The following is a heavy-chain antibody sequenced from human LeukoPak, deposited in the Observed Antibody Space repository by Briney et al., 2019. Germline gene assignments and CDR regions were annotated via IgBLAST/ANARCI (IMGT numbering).Heavy chain of an antibody. D-gene: IGHD3-9*01. CDR1: GYTFVNYV. V-gene: IGHV1-18*01. J-gene: IGHJ6*02. Sequence: ASVKVSCKASGYTFVNYVITWVRQAPGQGLEWMGRINPDSGDTQYAQKFKYRVTLTKDTSTSTAYMELGGLRSDDTAVYYCARGPSGGFGILTHYKEHYGMDVWGLGTTVIV. CDR2: INPDSGDT. CDR3: ARGPSGGFGILTHYKEHYGMDV.